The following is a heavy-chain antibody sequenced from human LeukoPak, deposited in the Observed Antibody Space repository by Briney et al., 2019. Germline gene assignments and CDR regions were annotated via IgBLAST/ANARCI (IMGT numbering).Heavy chain of an antibody. CDR3: ARAFSSGYPYYFDY. V-gene: IGHV3-48*03. CDR1: GFTFSNYE. CDR2: ISSSGGTI. J-gene: IGHJ4*02. D-gene: IGHD3-22*01. Sequence: HPRGSPRLSCAASGFTFSNYEMNWVRQAPGKGLEWVSYISSSGGTIYYADSVRGRFTISRDNAKNSLYLQMNSLRDRDTAVYYCARAFSSGYPYYFDYWGQGT.